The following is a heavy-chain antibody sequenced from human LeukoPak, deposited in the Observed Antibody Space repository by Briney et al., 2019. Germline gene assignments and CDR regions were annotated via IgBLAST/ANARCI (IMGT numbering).Heavy chain of an antibody. D-gene: IGHD2-21*02. CDR2: ISTSSSYI. Sequence: GGSLRLSCAASGFTFSSYSMNWVRQAPGKGLEWVSSISTSSSYIYYADSVKGRFTISRDNAKNSLYLQMNSLRAEDTAVYYCARACGGDCYLSDYWGQGTLVTISS. V-gene: IGHV3-21*01. J-gene: IGHJ4*02. CDR1: GFTFSSYS. CDR3: ARACGGDCYLSDY.